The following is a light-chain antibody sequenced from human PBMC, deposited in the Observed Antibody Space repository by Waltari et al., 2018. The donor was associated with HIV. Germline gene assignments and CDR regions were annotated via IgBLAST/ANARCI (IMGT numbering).Light chain of an antibody. J-gene: IGLJ2*01. CDR2: EVN. CDR3: CSYAGSSIP. CDR1: SSDVGCYNL. Sequence: QSALTQPASVSGSSGQSINISCTGTSSDVGCYNLTSWYQHHPGKAPKLIIYEVNKRPSGVSNRFSGSKSGNTASLTVSGLQAEDEADYYCCSYAGSSIPFGGGTKLTVL. V-gene: IGLV2-23*02.